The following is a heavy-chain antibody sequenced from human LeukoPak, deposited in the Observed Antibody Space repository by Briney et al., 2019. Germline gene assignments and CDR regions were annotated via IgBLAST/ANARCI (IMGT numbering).Heavy chain of an antibody. D-gene: IGHD2-8*01. CDR1: GGTFSSYA. Sequence: GSSVKVSCKASGGTFSSYAISWVRQAPGQGLEWMGGIIPVFGTPNYAQKFQGRATITTDESTSTAYMELSSLRSEDTAMYYCASNDLVVYAGLYWGQGTLVTVSS. J-gene: IGHJ4*02. CDR3: ASNDLVVYAGLY. CDR2: IIPVFGTP. V-gene: IGHV1-69*05.